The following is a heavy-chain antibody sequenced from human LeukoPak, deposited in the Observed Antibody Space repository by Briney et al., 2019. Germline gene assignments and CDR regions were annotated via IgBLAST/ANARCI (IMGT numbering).Heavy chain of an antibody. CDR3: ARDPIVVVVAANRFDP. V-gene: IGHV3-21*04. Sequence: GGSLRLSCAASGFTFSSYSMNWVRQAPGKGLEWVSSISSHSSYIYYADSVKGRFTISRDNAKNSLYLQMNSLRAADTAVYYCARDPIVVVVAANRFDPWGQGTLVTVSS. CDR1: GFTFSSYS. CDR2: ISSHSSYI. J-gene: IGHJ5*02. D-gene: IGHD2-15*01.